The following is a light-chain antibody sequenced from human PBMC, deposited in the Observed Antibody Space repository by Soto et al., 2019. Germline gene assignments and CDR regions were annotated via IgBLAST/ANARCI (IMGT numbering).Light chain of an antibody. Sequence: QSALTQPASVSGSPGQSITISCTGTSSDVGGYNYVSWYQQHPGKAPKLMIYDVSNRPSGLSYRFSGSMSGNTASLSISGLQAEDEADYYCSSYTSSITLVFGGGTKVTVL. CDR3: SSYTSSITLV. CDR1: SSDVGGYNY. J-gene: IGLJ2*01. V-gene: IGLV2-14*03. CDR2: DVS.